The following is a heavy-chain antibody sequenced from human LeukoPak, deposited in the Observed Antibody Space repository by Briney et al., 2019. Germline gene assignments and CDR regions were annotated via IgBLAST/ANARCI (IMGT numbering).Heavy chain of an antibody. V-gene: IGHV3-23*01. CDR2: ISGGGAYT. J-gene: IGHJ3*02. Sequence: QPGGSLRLSCAASGFTFSNYAMNWVRQAPGKGLEWVSTISGGGAYTFYADSVKGRFTISRDNSKNTLYLQMSSLRAEDTAVYYCALRNIAVTRWAFDIWGHGTMVTVSS. CDR1: GFTFSNYA. CDR3: ALRNIAVTRWAFDI. D-gene: IGHD6-19*01.